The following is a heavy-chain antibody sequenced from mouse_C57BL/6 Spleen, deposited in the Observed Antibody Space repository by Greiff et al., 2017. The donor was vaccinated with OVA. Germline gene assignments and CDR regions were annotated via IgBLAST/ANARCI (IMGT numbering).Heavy chain of an antibody. CDR3: ARGIYYDYDGKTGVFDY. CDR1: GYSFTDYN. D-gene: IGHD2-4*01. V-gene: IGHV1-39*01. Sequence: EVQLQQSGPELVKPGASVKISCKASGYSFTDYNMNWVKQSNGKSLEWIGVINPNYGTTSYNQKFKGKATLTVDQSSSTAYMQLNSLTSEDSAVYDCARGIYYDYDGKTGVFDYWGQGTTLTVSS. J-gene: IGHJ2*01. CDR2: INPNYGTT.